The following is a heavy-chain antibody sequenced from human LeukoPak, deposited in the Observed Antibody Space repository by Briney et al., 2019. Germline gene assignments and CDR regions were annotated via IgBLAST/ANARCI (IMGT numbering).Heavy chain of an antibody. CDR3: ARGITSQGGSPSWLNLFYYYYGMDV. D-gene: IGHD6-6*01. Sequence: GASVKVSCTASGGTFSSYAISWVRQAPGQGLEWMGWMNPNSGNTGYAQKFQGRVTMTRNTSISTAYMELSSLRSEDTAVYYCARGITSQGGSPSWLNLFYYYYGMDVWGQGTTVTVSS. CDR1: GGTFSSYA. CDR2: MNPNSGNT. J-gene: IGHJ6*02. V-gene: IGHV1-8*02.